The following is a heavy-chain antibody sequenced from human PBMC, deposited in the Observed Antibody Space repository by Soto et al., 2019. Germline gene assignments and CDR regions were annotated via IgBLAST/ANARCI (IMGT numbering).Heavy chain of an antibody. V-gene: IGHV5-10-1*01. J-gene: IGHJ6*02. CDR1: GYSFTSHW. Sequence: ESLKISCQGSGYSFTSHWITWVRQTPGKGLEWMGRIDPSDSYTNYSPSFQGRVTISADRSISTAFLQWSSLEASDTAIYYCARRLSGPKEEYNAYYFYGLDVWGQGTTVTVSS. CDR2: IDPSDSYT. D-gene: IGHD1-1*01. CDR3: ARRLSGPKEEYNAYYFYGLDV.